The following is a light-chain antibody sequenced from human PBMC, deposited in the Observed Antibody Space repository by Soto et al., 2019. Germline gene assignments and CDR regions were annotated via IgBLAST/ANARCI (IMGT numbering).Light chain of an antibody. Sequence: QSVLTQPPSVSGGPGQRVTISCTGSSSNIGAGYDVHWYQQLPGTAPKLLIYGNSNRPSGVPDRFSGSKSGTSASLAITGLQAEDEADYYCQSYDSSLSGWGVFGTGTKVTVL. CDR1: SSNIGAGYD. J-gene: IGLJ1*01. V-gene: IGLV1-40*01. CDR3: QSYDSSLSGWGV. CDR2: GNS.